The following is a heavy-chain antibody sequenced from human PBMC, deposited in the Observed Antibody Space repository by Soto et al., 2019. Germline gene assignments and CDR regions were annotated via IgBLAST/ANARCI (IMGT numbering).Heavy chain of an antibody. V-gene: IGHV3-23*01. D-gene: IGHD6-13*01. Sequence: GGSLRLSCEASGLTFSNHAVSWVRQGPGQGLDGVSAVNGGGDSTFSAGSVKGRFTISTDNSKITVYLQMTSLTAGDTVVYYCARKPLVEVAADRPVFLSEFDFWGQGTRVTVSS. CDR1: GLTFSNHA. CDR3: ARKPLVEVAADRPVFLSEFDF. CDR2: VNGGGDST. J-gene: IGHJ5*01.